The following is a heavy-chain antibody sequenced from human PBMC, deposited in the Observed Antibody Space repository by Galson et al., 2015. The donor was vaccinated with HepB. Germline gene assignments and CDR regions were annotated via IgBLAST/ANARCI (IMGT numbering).Heavy chain of an antibody. V-gene: IGHV1-3*01. D-gene: IGHD3-10*01. CDR1: GYTFTSYA. Sequence: SVKVSCKASGYTFTSYAMHWVRQAPGQRLEWMGWINAGNGNTKYSQKFQGRVTITRDTSASTAYMELSSLRSEDTAVYYCARAFHGSVWRPRNYYYYYGMDVWGQGTTVTVSS. CDR2: INAGNGNT. J-gene: IGHJ6*02. CDR3: ARAFHGSVWRPRNYYYYYGMDV.